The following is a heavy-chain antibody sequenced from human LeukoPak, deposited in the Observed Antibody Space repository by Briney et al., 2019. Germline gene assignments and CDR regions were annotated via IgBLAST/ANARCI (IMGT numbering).Heavy chain of an antibody. CDR1: GGTLSSYA. CDR3: ARGYYYGSGSYHYGMDV. D-gene: IGHD3-10*01. Sequence: SVKVSCKASGGTLSSYAVSWVRQAPGQGLGWMGRIIPILGIANYAQKFQGRVTITADKSTSTAYMELSSLRSEDTAVYSCARGYYYGSGSYHYGMDVWGQGTTVTVSS. J-gene: IGHJ6*02. CDR2: IIPILGIA. V-gene: IGHV1-69*04.